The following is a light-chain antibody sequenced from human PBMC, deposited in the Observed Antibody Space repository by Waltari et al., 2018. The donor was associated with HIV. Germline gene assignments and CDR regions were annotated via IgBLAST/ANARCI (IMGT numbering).Light chain of an antibody. V-gene: IGLV1-40*01. CDR3: QSYDNSLSAWV. CDR2: DNI. CDR1: SSNLGLGYD. Sequence: QSVLTQPPSVSGAPGQRVTIPCTGSSSNLGLGYDVQWYQQLPGTAPKLLVYDNINRPSGVPDRFSGSKFGISASLAITGRQAEDEANYYCQSYDNSLSAWVFGGGTKVTVL. J-gene: IGLJ3*02.